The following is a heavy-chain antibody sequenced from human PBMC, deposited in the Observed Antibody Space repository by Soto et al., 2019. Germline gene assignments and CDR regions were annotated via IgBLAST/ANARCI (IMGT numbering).Heavy chain of an antibody. V-gene: IGHV4-34*01. CDR3: ARGYKSLIAAATYYFDY. Sequence: PSETLSLTCAVYGGSFSGYYWSWIRQPPGKGLEWIGEINHSGSTNYNPSLKSRVTISVDTSKNQFSLKLSSVTAADTAVYYCARGYKSLIAAATYYFDYWGQGTLVTVSS. CDR2: INHSGST. J-gene: IGHJ4*02. D-gene: IGHD6-13*01. CDR1: GGSFSGYY.